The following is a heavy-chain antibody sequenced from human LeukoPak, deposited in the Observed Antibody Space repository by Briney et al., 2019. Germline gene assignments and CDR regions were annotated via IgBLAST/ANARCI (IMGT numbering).Heavy chain of an antibody. D-gene: IGHD1-26*01. J-gene: IGHJ4*02. CDR3: AKGFAGGSSWDDYFDY. V-gene: IGHV3-30*18. Sequence: GESLRLSCAASGFTFSSYGMHWVRQAPGKGLEWVAVISYDGSNKYYADSVKGRFTISRDNSKNTLYLQMNSLRAEDTAVYYCAKGFAGGSSWDDYFDYWGQGTLVTVSS. CDR1: GFTFSSYG. CDR2: ISYDGSNK.